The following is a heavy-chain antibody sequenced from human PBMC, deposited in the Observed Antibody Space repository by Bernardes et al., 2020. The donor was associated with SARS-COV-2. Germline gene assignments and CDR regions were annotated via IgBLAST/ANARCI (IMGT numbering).Heavy chain of an antibody. D-gene: IGHD1-1*01. CDR1: GFTFSSYW. CDR3: ARGPPVRWNAQYKYGMDV. J-gene: IGHJ6*02. Sequence: GGSLRLSCAASGFTFSSYWMNWVRQAPGKGLEWVANIKEYESEKYYVDSVKGRFTISRDNAKNSLYLQMNSLRAEDAAVYYCARGPPVRWNAQYKYGMDVWGQGTTVIVSS. V-gene: IGHV3-7*01. CDR2: IKEYESEK.